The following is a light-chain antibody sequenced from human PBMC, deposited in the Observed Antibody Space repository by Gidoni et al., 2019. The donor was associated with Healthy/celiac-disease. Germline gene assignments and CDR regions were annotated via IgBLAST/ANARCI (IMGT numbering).Light chain of an antibody. V-gene: IGKV4-1*01. Sequence: DIVMTQYTDFLAVSLGERATINCKSSKSVLYSSNNKNYLAWYQQKPGQPPKLLIYWSSTRESWVPDRFSGSGSGTDVTLTISSLQAEDVAVYYCQQYYCTPPWTFGQGTKVEIK. CDR3: QQYYCTPPWT. J-gene: IGKJ1*01. CDR1: KSVLYSSNNKNY. CDR2: WSS.